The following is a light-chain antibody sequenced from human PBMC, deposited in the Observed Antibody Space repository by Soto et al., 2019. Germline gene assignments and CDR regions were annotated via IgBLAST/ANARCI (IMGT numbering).Light chain of an antibody. CDR3: QQYDKSQPLT. CDR2: DAP. CDR1: QSISSW. V-gene: IGKV1-5*01. J-gene: IGKJ4*01. Sequence: DIQMTQSPSTLSASVGDRVTITCRASQSISSWLARYHQKPGKAPKLLIFDAPSLESGTPPRFSGRRSGTQSTLTPNGLQPDDFATYYCQQYDKSQPLTFGGGTKV.